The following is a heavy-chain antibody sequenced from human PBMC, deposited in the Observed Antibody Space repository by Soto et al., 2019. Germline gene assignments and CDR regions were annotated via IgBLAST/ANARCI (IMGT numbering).Heavy chain of an antibody. J-gene: IGHJ4*02. CDR3: AKDLRDWGFFDY. D-gene: IGHD3-16*01. V-gene: IGHV3-23*01. Sequence: PGGSLRLSCAASGFTFHTYAMGWFRQAPGKGLEWVSSLSGSGGSTNYAGSVKGRFSISRDNSKDTLYLQMNNLRPEDTAMYYCAKDLRDWGFFDYWGLGTLVTVSS. CDR1: GFTFHTYA. CDR2: LSGSGGST.